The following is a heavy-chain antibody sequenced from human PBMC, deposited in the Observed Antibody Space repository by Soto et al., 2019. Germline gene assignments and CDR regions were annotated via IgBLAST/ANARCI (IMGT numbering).Heavy chain of an antibody. CDR3: ARDYGDDYGDYGRAFDI. CDR2: IYYSGST. J-gene: IGHJ3*02. CDR1: GGSISSGDYY. V-gene: IGHV4-30-4*01. D-gene: IGHD4-17*01. Sequence: QVQLRESGPGLVKPSQTLSLTCTVSGGSISSGDYYWSWIRQPPGKGLEWIGYIYYSGSTYYNPSLKSRVTISVDTSKNQFSLKLSSVTAADTAVYYCARDYGDDYGDYGRAFDIWGQGTMVTVSS.